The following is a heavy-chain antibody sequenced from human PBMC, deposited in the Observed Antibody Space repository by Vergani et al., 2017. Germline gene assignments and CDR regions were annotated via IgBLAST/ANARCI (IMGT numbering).Heavy chain of an antibody. V-gene: IGHV1-46*01. CDR1: GYTFTSYY. CDR2: INPSGGST. J-gene: IGHJ5*02. Sequence: QVQLVQSGAEVKKPGASVKVSCKASGYTFTSYYMHWVRQAPGQGLEWMGIINPSGGSTSYAQKFQGRVTMTRDTSISTAYMELSSLRSEDTAVYYCAGSIGYCSSTSCYWFDPWGQGTLVTVSS. CDR3: AGSIGYCSSTSCYWFDP. D-gene: IGHD2-2*01.